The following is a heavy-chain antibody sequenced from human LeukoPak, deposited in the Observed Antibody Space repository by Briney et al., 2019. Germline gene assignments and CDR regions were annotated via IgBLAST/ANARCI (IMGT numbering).Heavy chain of an antibody. CDR3: AKDGRMEQQLNYYYYGMDV. V-gene: IGHV3-30*18. J-gene: IGHJ6*02. CDR1: GFTFSSYG. D-gene: IGHD6-13*01. Sequence: PGGSLRLSCAASGFTFSSYGMHWVRQAPGKGLEWVAVISYDGSNKYYADSVKGRFTISRDNSKNTLYLQMNSLRAEDTAVYYCAKDGRMEQQLNYYYYGMDVWGQGTTVTVSS. CDR2: ISYDGSNK.